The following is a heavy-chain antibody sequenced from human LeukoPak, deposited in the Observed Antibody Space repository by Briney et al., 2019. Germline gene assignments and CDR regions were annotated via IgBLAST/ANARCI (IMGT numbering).Heavy chain of an antibody. Sequence: KPSETLSLTCTVSGGSISSSSYYWGWIRQPPGKGLEWIGSIYYSGSTYYNLSLKSRVTISVDTSKNQFSLKLSSVTAADTAVYYCARQPTIFGVVDAFDIWGQGTMVTVSS. CDR1: GGSISSSSYY. J-gene: IGHJ3*02. CDR2: IYYSGST. CDR3: ARQPTIFGVVDAFDI. D-gene: IGHD3-3*01. V-gene: IGHV4-39*01.